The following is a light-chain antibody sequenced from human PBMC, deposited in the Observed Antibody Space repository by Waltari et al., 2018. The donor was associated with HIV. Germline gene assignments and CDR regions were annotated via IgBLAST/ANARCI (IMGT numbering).Light chain of an antibody. CDR3: QSYDSSLKWV. Sequence: QSVLTQPPSVSGAPGQRVTISCTGSNSNIGADYDVHWYQQCPGRGPKLPIDGNTNRPAGIPALFAASQSGTSASLAITGLQPEDEADYYCQSYDSSLKWVFGGGTKLTVL. CDR1: NSNIGADYD. V-gene: IGLV1-40*01. CDR2: GNT. J-gene: IGLJ3*02.